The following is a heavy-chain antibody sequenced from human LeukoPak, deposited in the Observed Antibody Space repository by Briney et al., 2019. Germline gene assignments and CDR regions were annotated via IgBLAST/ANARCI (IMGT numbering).Heavy chain of an antibody. J-gene: IGHJ4*02. CDR2: ISSSGSTI. V-gene: IGHV3-11*04. CDR3: ARDSPGIAVGEVRGYFDY. D-gene: IGHD6-19*01. Sequence: GGSLRLSCAASGFTFSDYYMSWIRQAPGKGLEWVSYISSSGSTIYYADSVKGRFTISRDNAKNTLYLQMNSLRAEDTAAYYCARDSPGIAVGEVRGYFDYWGQGTLVTVSS. CDR1: GFTFSDYY.